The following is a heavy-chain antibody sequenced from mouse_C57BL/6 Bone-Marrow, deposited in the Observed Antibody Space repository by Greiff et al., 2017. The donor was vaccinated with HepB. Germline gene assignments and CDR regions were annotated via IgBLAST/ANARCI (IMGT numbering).Heavy chain of an antibody. D-gene: IGHD1-1*01. V-gene: IGHV5-17*01. CDR1: GFTFSDYG. J-gene: IGHJ2*01. CDR2: ISSGSSTI. Sequence: EVKVVESGGGLVKPGGSLKLSCAASGFTFSDYGMNWVRQAPEKGLEWVAYISSGSSTIYYADTVKGRFTISRDNAKNTLFLQMTSLRSEDTAMYYCVYGSSFFSDYWGQGTTLTVSS. CDR3: VYGSSFFSDY.